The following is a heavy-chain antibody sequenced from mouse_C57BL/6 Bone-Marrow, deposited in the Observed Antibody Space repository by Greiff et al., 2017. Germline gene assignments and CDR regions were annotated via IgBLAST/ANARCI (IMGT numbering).Heavy chain of an antibody. CDR2: IYPSDSET. CDR3: ERLITTPVALGYYAMDY. CDR1: GYTFTSYW. J-gene: IGHJ4*01. Sequence: QVQLQQPGAELVRPGSSVKLSCKASGYTFTSYWMDWVKQRPGQGLEWIGNIYPSDSETHYNQKFKDKATLTVDKSSSTAYMQLSSLTSEDSAVYYCERLITTPVALGYYAMDYWGQGTSVPVSS. D-gene: IGHD1-1*01. V-gene: IGHV1-61*01.